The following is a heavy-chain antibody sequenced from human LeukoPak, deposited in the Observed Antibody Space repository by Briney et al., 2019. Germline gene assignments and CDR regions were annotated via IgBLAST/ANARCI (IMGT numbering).Heavy chain of an antibody. V-gene: IGHV1-2*02. CDR3: AKGSGYYTGWSDP. CDR2: INPNSGGT. CDR1: GYTFTGYY. D-gene: IGHD3-3*01. Sequence: ASVKVSCKASGYTFTGYYMHWVRQAPGQGLDWMGLINPNSGGTKYAQRFQDRVSMTRDTSITTAHMELSRLRSDDTAVYSCAKGSGYYTGWSDPWGQGTLVTVSS. J-gene: IGHJ5*02.